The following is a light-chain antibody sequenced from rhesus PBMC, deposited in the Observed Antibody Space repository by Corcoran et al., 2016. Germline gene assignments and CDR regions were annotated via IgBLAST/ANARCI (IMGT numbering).Light chain of an antibody. Sequence: DIQMTQSPSSLSASVGDTVTITCRASQGISSYLNWFQQKTGKAPKLLIYAATTLQSGVTSRFSGSGSGTAFTLTISSLQPEDFATDYCQQYKKYPRTFGQGTKVEIK. CDR1: QGISSY. CDR3: QQYKKYPRT. V-gene: IGKV1-28*02. CDR2: AAT. J-gene: IGKJ1*01.